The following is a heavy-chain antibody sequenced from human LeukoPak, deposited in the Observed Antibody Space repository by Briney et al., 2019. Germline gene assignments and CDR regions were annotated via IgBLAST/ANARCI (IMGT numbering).Heavy chain of an antibody. CDR1: GGSITSYY. CDR2: IHTSGRT. J-gene: IGHJ4*02. CDR3: AREFSGTSIAARVFDS. V-gene: IGHV4-4*07. Sequence: PSETLSLTCTVSGGSITSYYGTYIRQPAGKGLEWIGRIHTSGRTNYNPSLKSRVTMSVDTSKNQFSLNLSSVTAADTAMYYYAREFSGTSIAARVFDSWGQGTQVTVSS. D-gene: IGHD6-6*01.